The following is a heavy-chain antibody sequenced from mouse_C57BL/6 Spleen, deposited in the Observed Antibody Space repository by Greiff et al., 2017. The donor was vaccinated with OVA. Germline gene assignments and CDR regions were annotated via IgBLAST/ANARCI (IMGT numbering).Heavy chain of an antibody. D-gene: IGHD3-2*02. J-gene: IGHJ4*01. CDR1: GYAFSSSW. Sequence: QVQLQQSGPELVKPGASVKISCKASGYAFSSSWMNWVKQRPGKGLEWIGRIYPGDGDTNYNGKFKGKATLTADKSSSTAYMQLSSLTSEDSAVYFCARSGGSGYYYAMDYWGQGTSVTVSS. CDR2: IYPGDGDT. CDR3: ARSGGSGYYYAMDY. V-gene: IGHV1-82*01.